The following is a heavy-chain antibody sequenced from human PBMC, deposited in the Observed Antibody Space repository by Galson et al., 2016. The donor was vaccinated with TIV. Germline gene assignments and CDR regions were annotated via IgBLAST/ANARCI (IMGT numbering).Heavy chain of an antibody. CDR3: PSDQSMIGDYYFDL. CDR2: INPTSRAT. J-gene: IGHJ2*01. CDR1: GFNFSDYY. D-gene: IGHD3-16*01. V-gene: IGHV1-2*04. Sequence: SVKVSCKASGFNFSDYYFHWVRLAPGQGLEWMGWINPTSRATNYAQKFQAWVTLTRDTSINTAHMEMSRLKSDDTAVYLGPSDQSMIGDYYFDLWGRGTLVTVSS.